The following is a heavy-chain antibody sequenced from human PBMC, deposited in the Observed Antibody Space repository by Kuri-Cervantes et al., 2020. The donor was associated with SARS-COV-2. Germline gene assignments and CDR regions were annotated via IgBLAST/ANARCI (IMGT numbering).Heavy chain of an antibody. V-gene: IGHV1-8*01. CDR1: GYTFTTYD. D-gene: IGHD5-24*01. J-gene: IGHJ5*01. Sequence: ASVKVSCKASGYTFTTYDINWVRQAPGQGLEWMGWMNPTSGKTGYAQTFQGRVIMTRDTSISTAFMELSSLRSEDTAVYYCARNPIYTGWFDSWGQGTLVTVSS. CDR2: MNPTSGKT. CDR3: ARNPIYTGWFDS.